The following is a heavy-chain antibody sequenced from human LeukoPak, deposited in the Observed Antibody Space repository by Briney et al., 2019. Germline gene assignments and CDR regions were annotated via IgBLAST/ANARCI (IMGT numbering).Heavy chain of an antibody. CDR3: AKDMGYFTN. V-gene: IGHV3-15*01. D-gene: IGHD2-8*01. CDR1: GFTFSGSA. J-gene: IGHJ4*02. Sequence: GGSLRLSCAASGFTFSGSAMHWVRQASGKGLEWVGRVKSKSDGGTTDYAAPVKGRFTISRDDSKNTLYLQMNSLKTEDAAVYYCAKDMGYFTNWGQGTLVTVSS. CDR2: VKSKSDGGTT.